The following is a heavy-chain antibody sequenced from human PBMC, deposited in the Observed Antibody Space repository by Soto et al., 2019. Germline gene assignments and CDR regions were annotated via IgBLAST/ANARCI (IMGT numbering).Heavy chain of an antibody. Sequence: EVQLVESGGGLVQPGRSLILSCAASGFTFDDYAMNWVRQAPGKGLAWVSGISWNSGSIGYADSVKGRFTISRDNAKNSLYLQMNSLRAEDTALYYCAKDPSVEYSSSADPYYFDYWGQGTLVTVSS. CDR1: GFTFDDYA. D-gene: IGHD6-6*01. V-gene: IGHV3-9*01. J-gene: IGHJ4*02. CDR2: ISWNSGSI. CDR3: AKDPSVEYSSSADPYYFDY.